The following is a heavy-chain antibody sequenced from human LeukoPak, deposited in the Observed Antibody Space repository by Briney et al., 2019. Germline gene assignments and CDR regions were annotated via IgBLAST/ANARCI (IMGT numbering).Heavy chain of an antibody. CDR1: GFSFTISA. Sequence: SVKVSCKASGFSFTISAMQWVRQARGQRLEWIGWIVVGSGNTNYAQKFQERVTITRDMSTSTAYMELSSLRSEDTTVEYCAAGGALDIWGQGTMVTVSS. CDR3: AAGGALDI. J-gene: IGHJ3*02. CDR2: IVVGSGNT. V-gene: IGHV1-58*02.